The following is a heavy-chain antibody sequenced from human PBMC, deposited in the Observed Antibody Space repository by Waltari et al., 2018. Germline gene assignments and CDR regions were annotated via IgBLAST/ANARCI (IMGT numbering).Heavy chain of an antibody. CDR1: GGSISSSSYY. D-gene: IGHD3-16*02. CDR3: ARDGDDYIWGSYRWRAFDI. J-gene: IGHJ3*02. CDR2: IHYSGGT. Sequence: QLQLQESGPGLVKPSETLSLTCTVSGGSISSSSYYWGWIRQPPGKGLEWIGSIHYSGGTYYTPSLKSRVTISVDTSKNQFSLKLSSVTAADTAVYYCARDGDDYIWGSYRWRAFDIWGQGTMVTVSS. V-gene: IGHV4-39*07.